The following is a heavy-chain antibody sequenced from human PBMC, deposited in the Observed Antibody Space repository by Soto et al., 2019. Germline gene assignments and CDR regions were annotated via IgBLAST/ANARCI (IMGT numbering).Heavy chain of an antibody. J-gene: IGHJ3*02. CDR2: VYYTGST. D-gene: IGHD3-22*01. V-gene: IGHV4-59*01. CDR3: ARGYYDSNGQYNTFDI. Sequence: PSETLSLTCTVSGASISSSYCSWIRQSPWKGLEWIGYVYYTGSTKYNPSLKSRVTISVDTSKNQFSLKLSSVTAADTAVYYCARGYYDSNGQYNTFDIWGQGTMVTVSS. CDR1: GASISSSY.